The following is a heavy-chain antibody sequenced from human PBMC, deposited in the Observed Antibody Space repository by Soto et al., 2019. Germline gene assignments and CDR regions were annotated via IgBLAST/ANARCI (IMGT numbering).Heavy chain of an antibody. Sequence: ASVRVSCKASGYTFTSYAMHWVRQAPGQRLEWMGWINAGNGNTKYSQKFQGRVTITRDTSASTAYMELSSLRSEDTAVYYCASGKKGIAAASMTWFEPWGQGTLVSGSS. J-gene: IGHJ5*02. CDR1: GYTFTSYA. D-gene: IGHD6-13*01. V-gene: IGHV1-3*01. CDR2: INAGNGNT. CDR3: ASGKKGIAAASMTWFEP.